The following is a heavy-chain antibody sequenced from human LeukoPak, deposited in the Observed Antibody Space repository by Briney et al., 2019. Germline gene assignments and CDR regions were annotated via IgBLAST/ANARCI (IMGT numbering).Heavy chain of an antibody. CDR2: VHLIGTT. CDR3: AREGGPYRPLDY. J-gene: IGHJ4*02. Sequence: PSETLSLTCGVSGGSITSTNYWTWVRQPPGKGLEWIGEVHLIGTTNYNPSLQNRLTMSVDFSENHISLKLTSVTAADTAIYYCAREGGPYRPLDYSGQGTLVTVSS. CDR1: GGSITSTNY. V-gene: IGHV4-4*02.